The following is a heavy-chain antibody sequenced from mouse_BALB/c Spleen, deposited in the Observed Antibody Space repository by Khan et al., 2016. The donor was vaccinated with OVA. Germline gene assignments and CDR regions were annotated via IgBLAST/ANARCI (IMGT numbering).Heavy chain of an antibody. CDR2: MWSDGSA. CDR3: ARQPYYQYNVRDY. CDR1: GFSLTNYG. V-gene: IGHV2-6-1*01. J-gene: IGHJ4*01. D-gene: IGHD2-10*01. Sequence: QVQLKESGPGLVAPSQSLSITCTISGFSLTNYGVHWVRQPPGKGLEWLVLMWSDGSATYNSALKSRLTISMDNSKSQVFLKMHSLQTDDTAMYFCARQPYYQYNVRDYWGQGTSVTVSS.